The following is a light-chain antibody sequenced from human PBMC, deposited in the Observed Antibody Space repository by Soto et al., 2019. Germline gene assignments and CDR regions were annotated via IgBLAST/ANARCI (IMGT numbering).Light chain of an antibody. CDR1: QGISSY. Sequence: DRFPITCRASQGISSYLAWYQQKPWKAPKLLIYAASTLQSGVPSRFSGSGSGTDFTLTISILPPEDFATYYCQQLNRYPLTFGGGTKVDIK. CDR3: QQLNRYPLT. CDR2: AAS. J-gene: IGKJ4*01. V-gene: IGKV1-9*01.